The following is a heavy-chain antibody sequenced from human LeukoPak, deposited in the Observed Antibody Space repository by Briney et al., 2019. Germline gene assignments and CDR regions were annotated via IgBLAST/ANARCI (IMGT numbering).Heavy chain of an antibody. D-gene: IGHD6-13*01. CDR1: EFTVSSNY. V-gene: IGHV3-66*02. Sequence: GGSLRLSCAASEFTVSSNYMSWVRQAPGKGLEWISVIYSGGSTYYADSVKGRFTISRDNSKNTLYLQMNSLRAEDTAVYYCAGSRPGQQQLTLSWYFDLWGRGTLVTVSS. J-gene: IGHJ2*01. CDR3: AGSRPGQQQLTLSWYFDL. CDR2: IYSGGST.